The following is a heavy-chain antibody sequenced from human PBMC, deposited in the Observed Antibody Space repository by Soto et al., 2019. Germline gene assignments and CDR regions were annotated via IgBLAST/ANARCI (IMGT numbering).Heavy chain of an antibody. J-gene: IGHJ4*02. Sequence: SETLSLTCTASGGSISSYYWSWIRQPAGKGLEWIGRIYTSGSTNYKPSHRGRVTMSVDTSQNQFSLQLNNVTAEDTAVDFCARENDFWSGPPYYWGQGTLVTVSS. D-gene: IGHD3-3*01. CDR3: ARENDFWSGPPYY. CDR2: IYTSGST. CDR1: GGSISSYY. V-gene: IGHV4-4*07.